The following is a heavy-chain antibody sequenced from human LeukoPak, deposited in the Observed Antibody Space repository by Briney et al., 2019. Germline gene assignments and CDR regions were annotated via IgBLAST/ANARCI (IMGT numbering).Heavy chain of an antibody. J-gene: IGHJ4*02. CDR1: GFTFSDYY. CDR2: IYSGGST. D-gene: IGHD5-24*01. CDR3: ARMTEDGYNPGEYYFDY. V-gene: IGHV3-66*01. Sequence: TGGSLRLSCAASGFTFSDYYMSWVRQAPGKGLEWVSVIYSGGSTYYADSVKGRFTISRDNSKNTLYLQMNSLRAEDTAVYYCARMTEDGYNPGEYYFDYWGQGTLVTVSS.